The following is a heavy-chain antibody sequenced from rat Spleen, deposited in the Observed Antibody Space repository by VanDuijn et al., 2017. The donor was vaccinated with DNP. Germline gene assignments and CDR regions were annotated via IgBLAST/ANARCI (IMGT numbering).Heavy chain of an antibody. CDR2: ISAGGGNT. J-gene: IGHJ2*01. CDR3: ARDGRRVLDY. D-gene: IGHD1-11*01. Sequence: EVQLVESGGGLVQPGRSLKLSCTASGLTFSNYGMAWVRQAPTKGLEWVASISAGGGNTYYLDTVKGRFTVSRDNAKSSLYLQMNSLKSEDTATYYCARDGRRVLDYWGQGVMVTVSS. V-gene: IGHV5S13*01. CDR1: GLTFSNYG.